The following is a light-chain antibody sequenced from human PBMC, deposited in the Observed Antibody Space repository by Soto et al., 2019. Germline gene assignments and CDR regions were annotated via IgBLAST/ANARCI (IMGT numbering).Light chain of an antibody. J-gene: IGKJ5*01. CDR3: QQYNNWPIT. Sequence: EIVMTQSPATLSVSPGERTTLSCTASQNIISNLAWYQQKPGQDTRLLIYGASTRDTGIPDRVSGSGSGTEFTLTISSLQSEDFEVYYCQQYNNWPITFGQGTRLEIK. V-gene: IGKV3-15*01. CDR1: QNIISN. CDR2: GAS.